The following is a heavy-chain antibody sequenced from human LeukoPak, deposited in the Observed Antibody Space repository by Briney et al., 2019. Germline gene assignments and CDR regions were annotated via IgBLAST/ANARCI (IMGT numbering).Heavy chain of an antibody. J-gene: IGHJ4*02. CDR2: INAGNGNT. D-gene: IGHD6-19*01. Sequence: ASVKVSCKASGYTFTSYAMHWVRQAPGQRLEWMGWINAGNGNTKYSQEFQGRVTITRDTSACAVYMELSSLRSDDMAVYYCARVVRYSSGPLTDLLPYYFDYWGQGTLVTVSS. CDR1: GYTFTSYA. CDR3: ARVVRYSSGPLTDLLPYYFDY. V-gene: IGHV1-3*03.